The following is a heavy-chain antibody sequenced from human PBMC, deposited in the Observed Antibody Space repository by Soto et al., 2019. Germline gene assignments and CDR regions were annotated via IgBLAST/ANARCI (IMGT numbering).Heavy chain of an antibody. CDR2: IHNSGTT. CDR3: ARDMRGFSRALDY. V-gene: IGHV4-61*01. CDR1: SGSVNSDNYY. J-gene: IGHJ4*02. D-gene: IGHD5-18*01. Sequence: PSETLSLTCNVSSGSVNSDNYYWTWVRQPPGKGLEWIGNIHNSGTTNYNPSLQNRVTMSMDTSKNQYSLKLTSVTAADAALYYCARDMRGFSRALDYWGRGTPVTVSS.